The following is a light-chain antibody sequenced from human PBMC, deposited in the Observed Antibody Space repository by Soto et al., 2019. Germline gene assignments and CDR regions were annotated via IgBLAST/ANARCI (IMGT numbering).Light chain of an antibody. J-gene: IGKJ1*01. CDR3: QQYDNYSRT. Sequence: DIQMTQSPSTLSASVGDRVTITCRASQSISSWLAWYQQKPGKAPKLLIYDASSLESGVPSRFSRSGSGTEFTLTISSLQPDDFATYYCQQYDNYSRTFGQGTKV. V-gene: IGKV1-5*01. CDR2: DAS. CDR1: QSISSW.